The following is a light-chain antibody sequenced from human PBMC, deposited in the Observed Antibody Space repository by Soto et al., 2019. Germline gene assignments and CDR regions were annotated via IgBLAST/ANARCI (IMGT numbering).Light chain of an antibody. J-gene: IGKJ1*01. CDR3: QQSYSNPRT. V-gene: IGKV1-39*01. CDR1: QSISSY. CDR2: AAS. Sequence: DIQMTQSPSSLSASVGDRVTITCRASQSISSYLNWYQQKPGKAPKLLIYAASSLQSGVPSRFSGSGSGTDFTLTISSLQPEDFATYYCQQSYSNPRTFGQGTKWIS.